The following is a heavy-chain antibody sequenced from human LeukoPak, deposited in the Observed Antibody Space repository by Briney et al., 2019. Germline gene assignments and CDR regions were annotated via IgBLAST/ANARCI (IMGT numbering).Heavy chain of an antibody. CDR1: GFTVSSNY. D-gene: IGHD6-13*01. CDR2: IYSGGST. Sequence: GGSLRLSCAASGFTVSSNYMSWVRQAPGKGLEWVSVIYSGGSTYYADSVKGRFTISRDNSKNTLYLQMNSLRAEDTAVYYCAKDIRVAAAGPPIYWGQGTLVTVSS. V-gene: IGHV3-66*01. CDR3: AKDIRVAAAGPPIY. J-gene: IGHJ4*02.